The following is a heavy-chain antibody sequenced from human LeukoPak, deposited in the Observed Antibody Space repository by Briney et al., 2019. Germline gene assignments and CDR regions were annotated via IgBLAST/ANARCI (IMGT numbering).Heavy chain of an antibody. J-gene: IGHJ4*02. CDR1: GYTFTGYY. D-gene: IGHD3-10*01. Sequence: ASVKVSCKASGYTFTGYYMHWVRQAPGQGLEWMGWVNPNSGVTNYAQKFQGRVTMTRDTSISTAYMELSRLTSDDTAVYYCAPSGRGGPYYFDYWGQGTLVTVPS. V-gene: IGHV1-2*02. CDR3: APSGRGGPYYFDY. CDR2: VNPNSGVT.